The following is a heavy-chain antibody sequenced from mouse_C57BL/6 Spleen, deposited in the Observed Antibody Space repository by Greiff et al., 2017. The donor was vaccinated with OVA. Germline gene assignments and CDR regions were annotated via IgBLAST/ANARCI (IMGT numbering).Heavy chain of an antibody. CDR1: GYTFTDYY. CDR3: ARTGAKVGSWFAY. V-gene: IGHV1-26*01. D-gene: IGHD1-1*02. Sequence: EVQLQQSGPELVKPGASVKISCKASGYTFTDYYMNWVKQSHGKSLEWIGDINPNNGGTSYNQKFKGTATLNVDKSSSSAYMELRSRTSEDSSVYSWARTGAKVGSWFAYWGPGTLVTVSA. J-gene: IGHJ3*01. CDR2: INPNNGGT.